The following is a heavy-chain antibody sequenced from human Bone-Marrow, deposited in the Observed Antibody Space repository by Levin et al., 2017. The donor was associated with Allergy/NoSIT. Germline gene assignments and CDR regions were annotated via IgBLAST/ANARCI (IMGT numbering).Heavy chain of an antibody. CDR1: GFTFSDYY. Sequence: GGSLRLSCAASGFTFSDYYMSWIRQAPGKGLEWVSYISSSGSTIYYADSVKGRFTISRDNAKNSLYLQMNSLRAEDTAVYYCARDPRRYCSSTSCYGFYYGMDVWGQGTTVTVSS. CDR2: ISSSGSTI. J-gene: IGHJ6*02. V-gene: IGHV3-11*01. CDR3: ARDPRRYCSSTSCYGFYYGMDV. D-gene: IGHD2-2*01.